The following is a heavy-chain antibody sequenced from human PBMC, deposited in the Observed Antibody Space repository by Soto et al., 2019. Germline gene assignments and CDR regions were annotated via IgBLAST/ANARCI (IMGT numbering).Heavy chain of an antibody. Sequence: QVQLVQSGAEVKKPGASVKVSCKASGYIFINYGISWVRQAPGQGLEWMGWINSYYGNTNSAQKVQSRVTMTADTSTNTAYMELRSLTAADTAVYYCARSAGVVDRDDIWGQGTLVTVSS. J-gene: IGHJ4*02. CDR1: GYIFINYG. CDR2: INSYYGNT. D-gene: IGHD1-1*01. V-gene: IGHV1-18*01. CDR3: ARSAGVVDRDDI.